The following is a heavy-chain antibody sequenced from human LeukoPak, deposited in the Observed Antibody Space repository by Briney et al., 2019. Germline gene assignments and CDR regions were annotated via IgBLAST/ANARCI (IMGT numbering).Heavy chain of an antibody. V-gene: IGHV1-8*01. D-gene: IGHD2-15*01. CDR2: MNSNSGNT. CDR3: ARAPLLRRPRGGHPMDV. J-gene: IGHJ6*02. Sequence: ASVKVSCKASGYTFTSYDINWVRQATGQGLEWMGWMNSNSGNTVYAQKFQGRITMTRNTSTSTAYMELSSLRSEDTAVYYCARAPLLRRPRGGHPMDVWGQGTTVTVSS. CDR1: GYTFTSYD.